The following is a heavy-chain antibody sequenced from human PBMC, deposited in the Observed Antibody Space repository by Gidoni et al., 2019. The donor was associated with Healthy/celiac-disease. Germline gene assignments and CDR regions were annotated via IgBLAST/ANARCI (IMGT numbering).Heavy chain of an antibody. J-gene: IGHJ4*02. CDR3: ARFGKTAMVTNDY. V-gene: IGHV4-34*01. CDR2: INHSGST. Sequence: QVQLQQWGAGLLKPSETLSLTCAVYGGSFSGYYWSWIRQPPGKGLEWIGEINHSGSTNYNPSLKSRVTISVDTSKNQFSLKLSSVTAADTAVYYCARFGKTAMVTNDYWGQGTLVTVSS. D-gene: IGHD5-18*01. CDR1: GGSFSGYY.